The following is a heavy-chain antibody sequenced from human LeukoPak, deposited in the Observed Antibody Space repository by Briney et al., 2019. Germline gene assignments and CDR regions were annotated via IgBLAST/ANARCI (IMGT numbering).Heavy chain of an antibody. V-gene: IGHV3-7*01. D-gene: IGHD2-15*01. CDR1: GFTFSSYW. CDR3: ARDAGVVGANLGLAFDI. CDR2: IKQDGSEK. J-gene: IGHJ3*02. Sequence: GSLRLSCAASGFTFSSYWMSWVRQAPGKGLEWVANIKQDGSEKYYVDSVKGRFTISRDNAKNSLYLQMNSLRAEDTAVYYCARDAGVVGANLGLAFDIWGQGTMVTVSS.